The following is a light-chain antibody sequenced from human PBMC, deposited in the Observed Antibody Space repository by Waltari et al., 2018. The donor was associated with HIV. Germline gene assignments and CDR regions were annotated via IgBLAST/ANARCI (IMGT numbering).Light chain of an antibody. CDR3: CSYTGSNPFLL. V-gene: IGLV2-23*02. CDR2: EVS. Sequence: QSDLTQPASVSGSPGQSITISCTGTSSNVGRYDLFSCYQQHPGRAPKVMIYEVSKRPSGVSNRFSGSKSGNTASLTISGLQAEDEADYYCCSYTGSNPFLLFGGGTKLTVL. CDR1: SSNVGRYDL. J-gene: IGLJ2*01.